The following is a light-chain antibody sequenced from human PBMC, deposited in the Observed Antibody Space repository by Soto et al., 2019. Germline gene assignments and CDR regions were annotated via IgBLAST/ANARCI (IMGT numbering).Light chain of an antibody. CDR3: QQYGSPPIT. V-gene: IGKV3-20*01. J-gene: IGKJ5*01. CDR1: QSVSNRY. CDR2: DAS. Sequence: EIVLTQSPGTPSLSPGERATLSCRASQSVSNRYLAWYQQRPGQAPRLLIYDASSRAAGIPDRFSGSGSGTDFTLIISRLESEDFAVYYCQQYGSPPITFGQGTRLEIK.